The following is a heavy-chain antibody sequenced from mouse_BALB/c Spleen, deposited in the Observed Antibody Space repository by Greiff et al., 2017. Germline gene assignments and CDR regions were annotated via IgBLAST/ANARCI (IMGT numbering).Heavy chain of an antibody. CDR3: ARGIYDGYYAMDY. J-gene: IGHJ4*01. CDR1: GFSLTSYG. D-gene: IGHD2-3*01. Sequence: QVQLKESGPGLVQPSQSLSITCTVSGFSLTSYGVHWVRQSPGKGLEWLGVIWSGGSTDYNAAFISRLSISKDNSKSQVFFKMNSLQANDTAIYYCARGIYDGYYAMDYWGQGTSVTVSS. CDR2: IWSGGST. V-gene: IGHV2-2*02.